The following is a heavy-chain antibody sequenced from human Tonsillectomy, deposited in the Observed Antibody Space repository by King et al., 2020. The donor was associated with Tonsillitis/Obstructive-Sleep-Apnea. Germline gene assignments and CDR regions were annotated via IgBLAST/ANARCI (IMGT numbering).Heavy chain of an antibody. D-gene: IGHD3-22*01. V-gene: IGHV3-11*01. J-gene: IGHJ3*02. CDR2: ISRSGTII. Sequence: VQLVESGGGLVKPGGSLRLSCAASGFTFSDYYMSWNRQAPGKGLEWVSYISRSGTIIYYADSVKGRFTISRDNAKNSLYLQMNSLRAEDTAVYYCARDWGRYYDSSGHPDAFDIWGQGTMVTVSS. CDR1: GFTFSDYY. CDR3: ARDWGRYYDSSGHPDAFDI.